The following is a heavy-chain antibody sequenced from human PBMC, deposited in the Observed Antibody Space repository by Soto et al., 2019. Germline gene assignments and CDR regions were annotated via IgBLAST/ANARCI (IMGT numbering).Heavy chain of an antibody. J-gene: IGHJ4*02. D-gene: IGHD5-18*01. V-gene: IGHV4-59*01. CDR1: GGSISSYY. Sequence: ASETLSLTCTVSGGSISSYYWSWIRQPPGKGLEWIGYIYYSGSTNYNPSLKSRVTISVDTSKNQFSLKLSSVTAADTAVYYCARLTLDTAMVFDYWGQGTLVTVSS. CDR2: IYYSGST. CDR3: ARLTLDTAMVFDY.